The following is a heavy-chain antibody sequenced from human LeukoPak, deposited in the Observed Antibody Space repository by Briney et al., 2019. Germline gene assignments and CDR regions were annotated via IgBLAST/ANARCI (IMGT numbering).Heavy chain of an antibody. CDR2: ISTDGSTT. CDR3: ARDGVAVALDY. V-gene: IGHV3-74*01. CDR1: GFTFSGYW. J-gene: IGHJ4*02. Sequence: GGSLRLSCAASGFTFSGYWMHWVRQAPGKGLVWVSHISTDGSTTNYADSVRGRFTISRDNSKNTLYLQMNSLRAEDTAVYYCARDGVAVALDYWGQGTLVTVSS. D-gene: IGHD6-19*01.